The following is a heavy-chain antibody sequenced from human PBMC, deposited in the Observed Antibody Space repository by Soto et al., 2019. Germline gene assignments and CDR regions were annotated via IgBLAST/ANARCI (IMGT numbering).Heavy chain of an antibody. J-gene: IGHJ4*02. Sequence: QVQLVQSGAEVKRPGASVRISCKASGYTFTTYYIHWVRQAPGQGLEWMGIIDPSGGAPTYAQKFQGRITMTRDTSANLFYLPLSSLRSDDTAVYYCARVPYDTTAYYAFWGQGTLVTVSA. V-gene: IGHV1-46*01. D-gene: IGHD3-22*01. CDR3: ARVPYDTTAYYAF. CDR1: GYTFTTYY. CDR2: IDPSGGAP.